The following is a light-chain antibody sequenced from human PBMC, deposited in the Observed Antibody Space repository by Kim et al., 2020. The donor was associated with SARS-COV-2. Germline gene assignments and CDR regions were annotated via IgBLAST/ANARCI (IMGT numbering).Light chain of an antibody. CDR1: QSINAY. V-gene: IGKV1-39*01. J-gene: IGKJ4*01. CDR2: AAS. CDR3: QQSHTAPLLT. Sequence: DIQMTQSPSSLAASVGDRVTIACRASQSINAYLNWYQQKPGKAPILLIYAASTLQSGVPSRFSGSGSGTDFTLTISSLQPEDFATYYCQQSHTAPLLTFGGGTEVDIK.